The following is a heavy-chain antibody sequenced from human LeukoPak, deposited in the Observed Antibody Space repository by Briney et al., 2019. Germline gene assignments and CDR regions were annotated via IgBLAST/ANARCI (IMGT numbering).Heavy chain of an antibody. CDR2: ISTYNGNT. Sequence: ASVKVSCKASGGTFSSYAISWVRQSPGQGLEWMGWISTYNGNTNYAQKLQGRVTMTTDTSTSTAYMELRSLRSDDTAVYYCARISNYYDSTGYEYWGQGTLVTVSS. D-gene: IGHD3-22*01. J-gene: IGHJ4*02. CDR1: GGTFSSYA. V-gene: IGHV1-18*01. CDR3: ARISNYYDSTGYEY.